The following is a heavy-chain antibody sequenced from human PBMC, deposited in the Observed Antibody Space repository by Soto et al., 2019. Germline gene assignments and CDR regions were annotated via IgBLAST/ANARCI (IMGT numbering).Heavy chain of an antibody. CDR1: GFTFNNYA. Sequence: EVQLFESGGGLVQPGGSLRLSCAASGFTFNNYAMTWVRQAPGKGLEWVSAISGGGDTTSYADSVKGRFTVSRDGSKNTLYLQMSRLRAEDTALYYCAKGRGGSGSLTPRVDFWGQGTLVTVSS. V-gene: IGHV3-23*01. J-gene: IGHJ4*02. CDR3: AKGRGGSGSLTPRVDF. D-gene: IGHD3-10*01. CDR2: ISGGGDTT.